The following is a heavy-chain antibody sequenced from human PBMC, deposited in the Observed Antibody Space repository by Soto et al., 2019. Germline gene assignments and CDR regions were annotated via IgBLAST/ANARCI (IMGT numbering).Heavy chain of an antibody. CDR2: INPASTYI. CDR1: GFTFDSYN. Sequence: EVQLVESGGGLVKPGGSLRLSCAASGFTFDSYNIVWVRQAPGRGLEWVSSINPASTYIYYADSVKGRFTISRDNAKTSLYLEMNSLRAEDTAVYFCARDPGYYYSDRVIAFDLWGRGTMVTVSS. V-gene: IGHV3-21*01. J-gene: IGHJ3*01. D-gene: IGHD3-10*01. CDR3: ARDPGYYYSDRVIAFDL.